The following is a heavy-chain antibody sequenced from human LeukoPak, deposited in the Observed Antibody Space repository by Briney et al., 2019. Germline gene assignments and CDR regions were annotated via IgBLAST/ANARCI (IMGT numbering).Heavy chain of an antibody. CDR3: ARDRGHAYFFDY. V-gene: IGHV3-74*03. CDR2: VNTDGSST. J-gene: IGHJ4*02. D-gene: IGHD2-2*01. Sequence: GGSLRLSCAASGSTFNIHWMHWVRQVPGKGLVWVARVNTDGSSTTYADSVKGRFTISRDNAKDTLYLQMNTLRAEDTAMYYCARDRGHAYFFDYWGQGTLVTVSS. CDR1: GSTFNIHW.